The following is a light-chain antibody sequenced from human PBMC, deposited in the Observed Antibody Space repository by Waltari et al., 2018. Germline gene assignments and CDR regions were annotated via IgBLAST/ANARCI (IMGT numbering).Light chain of an antibody. CDR1: QPVGNR. CDR2: GAS. J-gene: IGKJ1*01. CDR3: QQYNNWPPLT. V-gene: IGKV3-15*01. Sequence: DIVLTQPPATLSLSPGERATPSCRASQPVGNRFAWYHQMPGPPPRLLLFGASTRATGIPARFSGTGSATDFSLTITSLQSEDFGLYFCQQYNNWPPLTFGQGTNVEIK.